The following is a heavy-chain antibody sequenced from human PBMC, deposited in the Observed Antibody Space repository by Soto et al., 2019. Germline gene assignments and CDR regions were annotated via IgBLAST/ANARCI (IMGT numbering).Heavy chain of an antibody. CDR1: GFTFSTYA. V-gene: IGHV3-23*01. CDR2: ISGDGGRT. D-gene: IGHD1-26*01. Sequence: EVQLLESGGGLVQPGGSLRLSCAASGFTFSTYAMSWGLQAPGKGLEWVSGISGDGGRTFYADSVKGRFTISRDNSKNTLYLQMSSLRAEDTALFYCAKVVGPTRYDAFDLWGQGTMVTVSS. J-gene: IGHJ3*01. CDR3: AKVVGPTRYDAFDL.